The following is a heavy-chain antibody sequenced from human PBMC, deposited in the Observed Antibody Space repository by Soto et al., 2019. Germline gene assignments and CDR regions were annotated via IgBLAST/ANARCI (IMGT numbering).Heavy chain of an antibody. V-gene: IGHV1-2*04. CDR1: GYTFTGYY. Sequence: ASVKVSYKASGYTFTGYYMHWVRQAPGQGLEWMGWINPNSGGTNYAQKFQGWVTMTRDTSISTAYMELSRLRSDDTAVYYCARGLGYCSSTSCPTFDSWGQGTLVIVSS. D-gene: IGHD2-2*01. CDR3: ARGLGYCSSTSCPTFDS. J-gene: IGHJ4*02. CDR2: INPNSGGT.